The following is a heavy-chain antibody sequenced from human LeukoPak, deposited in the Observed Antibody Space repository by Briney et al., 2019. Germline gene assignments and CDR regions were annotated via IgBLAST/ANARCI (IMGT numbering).Heavy chain of an antibody. J-gene: IGHJ4*02. Sequence: TGGSLRLSCAASGFTFSNYAMSWVRQAPGKGLEWVSAISGSDSSTYYADSVKGRFTISRDNSKNTVYLQMNSLRADGTAIYYCAKGNLRGPPPNIDYWGQGTLVTVSS. CDR1: GFTFSNYA. D-gene: IGHD5/OR15-5a*01. CDR2: ISGSDSST. CDR3: AKGNLRGPPPNIDY. V-gene: IGHV3-23*01.